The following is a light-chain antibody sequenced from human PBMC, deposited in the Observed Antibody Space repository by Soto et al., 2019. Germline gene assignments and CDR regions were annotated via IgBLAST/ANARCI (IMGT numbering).Light chain of an antibody. CDR1: QSISSY. J-gene: IGKJ1*01. CDR2: AAS. V-gene: IGKV1-17*01. Sequence: DIQMTQSPSSLSASVGDRVTITCRTSQSISSYLDWYQQKPGKAPKPLICAASSLQSGVPSRFSGSGSGTEFTLTISSLQPDDFATYYCQQYNSYSPTFGEGTKVDIK. CDR3: QQYNSYSPT.